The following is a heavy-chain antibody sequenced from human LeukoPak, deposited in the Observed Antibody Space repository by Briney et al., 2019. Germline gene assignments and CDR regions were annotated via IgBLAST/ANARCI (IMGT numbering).Heavy chain of an antibody. CDR1: GGSFSGYY. J-gene: IGHJ6*03. V-gene: IGHV4-34*01. Sequence: SETLSLTGAVYGGSFSGYYWSWIRQPPGKGLEWIGEINHSGSTNYNPSLKSRVTISVDTSKNQFSLKLSSVTAADTAVYYCARGPSSSWYRYYYYYMDVWGKGTTVTVSS. CDR2: INHSGST. CDR3: ARGPSSSWYRYYYYYMDV. D-gene: IGHD6-13*01.